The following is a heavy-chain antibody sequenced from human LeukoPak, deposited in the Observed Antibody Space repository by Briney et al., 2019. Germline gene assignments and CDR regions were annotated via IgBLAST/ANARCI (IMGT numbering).Heavy chain of an antibody. CDR1: EFTFSKAW. D-gene: IGHD6-13*01. V-gene: IGHV3-15*01. Sequence: GGSLRLSCAASEFTFSKAWMSWVRQAPGKGLEWLGRVKSKSEGGTTDYAAPVKGRFTISRDDSKSTLYLQMNSLKTEDTAVYYCTTGWQLIDFWGQGTLVTVSS. CDR2: VKSKSEGGTT. CDR3: TTGWQLIDF. J-gene: IGHJ4*02.